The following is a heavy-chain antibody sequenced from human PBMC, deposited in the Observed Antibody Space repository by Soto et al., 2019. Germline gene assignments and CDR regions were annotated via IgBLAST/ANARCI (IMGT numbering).Heavy chain of an antibody. CDR3: ARWPDGYYYYGMDV. Sequence: QVQLVQSGAEVKKPGASVKVSCKASGYTFTSYDINWVRQATGQGHEWMGWMNPNSGNTGYAQKFQGRVTMTRNTSISTAYMELRSLRSEDTAVYYCARWPDGYYYYGMDVWGQGTTVTVSS. CDR2: MNPNSGNT. J-gene: IGHJ6*02. V-gene: IGHV1-8*01. CDR1: GYTFTSYD.